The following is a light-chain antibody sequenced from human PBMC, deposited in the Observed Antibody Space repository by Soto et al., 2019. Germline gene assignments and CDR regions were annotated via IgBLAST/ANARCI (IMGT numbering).Light chain of an antibody. V-gene: IGKV3-20*01. Sequence: EILLTQSPCTLALSPGERATLSCRASQSVSSSYLAWYQQKPGQAPRLLIYGASSRATGIPDRFSGSGSGTDFTLTISRLEPEDFEVYYCQQYGSSPKTFGQGTKVDIK. J-gene: IGKJ1*01. CDR1: QSVSSSY. CDR3: QQYGSSPKT. CDR2: GAS.